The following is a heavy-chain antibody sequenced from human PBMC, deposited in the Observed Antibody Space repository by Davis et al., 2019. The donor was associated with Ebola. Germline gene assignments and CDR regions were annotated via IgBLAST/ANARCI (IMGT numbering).Heavy chain of an antibody. CDR3: TTVSNGWTYGMDV. D-gene: IGHD6-19*01. Sequence: PGGSLRLSCAASGFTFDDYAMHWVRQAPGKGLEWVSGISWNSGSIGYADSVKGRFTISRDDSKNTLYLQMNSLKTEDTAVYYCTTVSNGWTYGMDVWGQGTTVTVSS. J-gene: IGHJ6*02. V-gene: IGHV3-9*01. CDR1: GFTFDDYA. CDR2: ISWNSGSI.